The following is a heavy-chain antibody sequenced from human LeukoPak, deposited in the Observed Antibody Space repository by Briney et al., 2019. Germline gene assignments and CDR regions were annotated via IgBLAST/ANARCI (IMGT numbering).Heavy chain of an antibody. V-gene: IGHV3-9*01. Sequence: GGSLRLSCAASGFTFDDYAMHWVRQAPGKGLEWVSGISWNSGSIGYADPVKGRFTISRDNAKNSLYLQMNSLRAEDTALYYCAKDMRGTYYDILTGYSFDYWGQGTLVTVSS. J-gene: IGHJ4*02. CDR1: GFTFDDYA. D-gene: IGHD3-9*01. CDR2: ISWNSGSI. CDR3: AKDMRGTYYDILTGYSFDY.